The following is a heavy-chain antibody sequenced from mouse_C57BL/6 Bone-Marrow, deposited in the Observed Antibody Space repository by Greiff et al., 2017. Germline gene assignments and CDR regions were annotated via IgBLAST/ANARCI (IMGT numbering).Heavy chain of an antibody. D-gene: IGHD2-5*01. CDR3: ARPYYSNYWYFDV. J-gene: IGHJ1*03. Sequence: VQLQQPGAELVKPGASVKMPCKASGYTFTSYWITWVKQRPGQGLEWIGDIYPGSGSTNYTEKFKSKATLTVDTSSSPAYMQLSSMTSEDAAVYYWARPYYSNYWYFDVWGTGTTVTVSS. CDR1: GYTFTSYW. CDR2: IYPGSGST. V-gene: IGHV1-55*01.